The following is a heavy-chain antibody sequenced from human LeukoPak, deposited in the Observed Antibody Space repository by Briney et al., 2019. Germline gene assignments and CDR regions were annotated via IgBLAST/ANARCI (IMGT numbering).Heavy chain of an antibody. D-gene: IGHD3-22*01. CDR3: ARDMDYYDRSGETDY. J-gene: IGHJ4*02. Sequence: ASVKVSCKASGYTFTGYYMHWVRQAPGQGLEWMGWINPNSGGTNYAQKFQGRVTMTRDTSISTAYMELSRLRSDDTAVYYCARDMDYYDRSGETDYWGQGTLVTVSS. V-gene: IGHV1-2*02. CDR2: INPNSGGT. CDR1: GYTFTGYY.